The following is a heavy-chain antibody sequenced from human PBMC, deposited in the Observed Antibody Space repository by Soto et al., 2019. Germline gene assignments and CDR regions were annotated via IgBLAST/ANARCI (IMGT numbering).Heavy chain of an antibody. CDR2: IYYSGST. V-gene: IGHV4-59*01. CDR1: GGSISSDY. Sequence: PSETLSLTCTVSGGSISSDYWGWIRQPPGKGLEWLGYIYYSGSTNYNPSLQSRVSISVDTSKKQFSLKLSSVTAADTAVYYCARTPLGYCSTATCYSYYMDVWGKGTTATVSS. D-gene: IGHD2-2*01. CDR3: ARTPLGYCSTATCYSYYMDV. J-gene: IGHJ6*03.